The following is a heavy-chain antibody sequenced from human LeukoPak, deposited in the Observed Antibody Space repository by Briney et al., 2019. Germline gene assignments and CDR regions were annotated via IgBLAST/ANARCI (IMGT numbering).Heavy chain of an antibody. CDR2: INPNSGGT. Sequence: ASVKVSCKASGYTFTAYYMHWVRQAPGHGLEWMGWINPNSGGTNYAQSFQGRVTLTRDTSISTAYMELNTLRSDDTAVYYCAREASTQLWLGPSFDPWGQGTLVTVSS. CDR3: AREASTQLWLGPSFDP. D-gene: IGHD5-18*01. J-gene: IGHJ5*02. V-gene: IGHV1-2*02. CDR1: GYTFTAYY.